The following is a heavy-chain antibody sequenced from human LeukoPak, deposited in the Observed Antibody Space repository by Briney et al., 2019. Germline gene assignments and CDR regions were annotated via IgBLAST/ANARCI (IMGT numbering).Heavy chain of an antibody. J-gene: IGHJ6*02. CDR1: GFTFSDYY. CDR2: ISSSGSII. Sequence: PGGSLRLSCAASGFTFSDYYISWIRQGPGKGLEWVSYISSSGSIIYHADSVKGRFTISRDNAKNSLYLQMNSLRAEDSAVYYCARLQAVTQGPPRLGYCSGGSCYSVGAMDVWGQGTTVTVSS. V-gene: IGHV3-11*01. CDR3: ARLQAVTQGPPRLGYCSGGSCYSVGAMDV. D-gene: IGHD2-15*01.